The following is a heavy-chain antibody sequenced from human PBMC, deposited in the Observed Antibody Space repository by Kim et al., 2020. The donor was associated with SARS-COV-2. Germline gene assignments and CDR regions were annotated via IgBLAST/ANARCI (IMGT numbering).Heavy chain of an antibody. CDR3: ARGGSSWYLLDAFDI. Sequence: ARKLQGRVTMTTDTSTGTAYMELRSLRSDDTAVYYCARGGSSWYLLDAFDIWGQGTMVTVSS. D-gene: IGHD6-13*01. J-gene: IGHJ3*02. V-gene: IGHV1-18*01.